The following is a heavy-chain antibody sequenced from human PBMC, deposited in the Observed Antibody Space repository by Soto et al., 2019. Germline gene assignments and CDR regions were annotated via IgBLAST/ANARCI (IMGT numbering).Heavy chain of an antibody. V-gene: IGHV1-18*01. CDR2: ISAYNGNT. Sequence: EASVKVSCKASGYTFTSCGISWVRQAPGQGLEWMGWISAYNGNTSYAQKLQGRVTMTTDTSTSTAYMELRSLRSDDTAVYYCARDNIVVVVAATPGDGMDVWGQGTTVTVSS. CDR1: GYTFTSCG. D-gene: IGHD2-15*01. CDR3: ARDNIVVVVAATPGDGMDV. J-gene: IGHJ6*02.